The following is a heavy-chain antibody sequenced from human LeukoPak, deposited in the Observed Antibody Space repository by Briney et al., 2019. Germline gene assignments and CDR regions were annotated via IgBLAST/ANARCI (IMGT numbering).Heavy chain of an antibody. V-gene: IGHV4-59*04. CDR2: INYSGST. CDR1: GGSISSYY. Sequence: PSETLSLTCTVSGGSISSYYWSWIRQPPGKGLEWIGYINYSGSTYYNPSLKSRVTISVDTSKNHFSLKLSSVTAADTAVYYCARYGSGSTWFDPWGLGTLVTVSS. D-gene: IGHD3-10*01. CDR3: ARYGSGSTWFDP. J-gene: IGHJ5*02.